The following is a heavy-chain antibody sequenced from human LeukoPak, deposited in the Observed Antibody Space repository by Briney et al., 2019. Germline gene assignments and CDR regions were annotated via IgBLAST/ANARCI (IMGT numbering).Heavy chain of an antibody. CDR2: IWYGGSNK. J-gene: IGHJ4*02. CDR1: GFPFSSYG. D-gene: IGHD3-22*01. V-gene: IGHV3-33*01. Sequence: GGSLRLSCAASGFPFSSYGMHWVRQAPGKGLEWVAVIWYGGSNKYYADSVKGRFTISRDNSKNTLYLQMNSLRAEDTAVYYCARLYYYDSSGYSNDYWGQGTLVTVSS. CDR3: ARLYYYDSSGYSNDY.